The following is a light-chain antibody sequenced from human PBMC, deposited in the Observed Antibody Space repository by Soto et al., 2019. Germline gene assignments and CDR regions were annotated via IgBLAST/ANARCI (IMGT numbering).Light chain of an antibody. V-gene: IGKV4-1*01. Sequence: DIVLTQSPHSLAVSLGEWATINCKSSQSVLYSSNTKNDLAWYQQKPGQPPKVLIYCTSTRESGVPERFSGSRSGTDFTLTISSLQPEDMAGYYCPQYNRSPLTFGGGTKVDIK. CDR3: PQYNRSPLT. CDR2: CTS. CDR1: QSVLYSSNTKND. J-gene: IGKJ4*01.